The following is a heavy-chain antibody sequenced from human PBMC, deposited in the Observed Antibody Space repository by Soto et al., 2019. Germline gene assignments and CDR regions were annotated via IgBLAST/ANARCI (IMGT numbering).Heavy chain of an antibody. CDR2: INAGNGNT. CDR3: AREWFGELLDYSLLYYYYYGMDV. CDR1: GYTFTSYA. D-gene: IGHD3-10*01. Sequence: ASVKVSCKASGYTFTSYAIHWVRQAPGQRLEWMGWINAGNGNTKYSQKFQGRVTITRDTSASTAYMELSSLRSEDTAVYYCAREWFGELLDYSLLYYYYYGMDVWGQGTTVTV. V-gene: IGHV1-3*01. J-gene: IGHJ6*02.